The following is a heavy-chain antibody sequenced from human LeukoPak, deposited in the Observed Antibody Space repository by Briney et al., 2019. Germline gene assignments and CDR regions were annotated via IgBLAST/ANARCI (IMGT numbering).Heavy chain of an antibody. J-gene: IGHJ4*02. CDR2: IYYSGST. D-gene: IGHD3-3*01. CDR1: GGSISSYY. CDR3: ARGGAYGFWSGYYYYLDY. V-gene: IGHV4-59*01. Sequence: SETLSLTCTVSGGSISSYYWSWIRQPPGKGLEWIGYIYYSGSTNYNPSLKSRVTISVDTSKNQFSLKLSSVTAADTAVYYCARGGAYGFWSGYYYYLDYWGQGTLVTVSS.